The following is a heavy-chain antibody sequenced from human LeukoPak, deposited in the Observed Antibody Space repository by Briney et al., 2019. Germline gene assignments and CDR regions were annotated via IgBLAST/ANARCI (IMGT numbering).Heavy chain of an antibody. D-gene: IGHD5-12*01. CDR2: NYYTGST. Sequence: SETLSLTCTVSGGSISNYYWSWIRQPPGKGLEWLGYNYYTGSTNYNSSLGGRITILIDTSKNQFSLTLTSVTAADTAVYYCARQGGGYDWGQGILVTVSS. CDR1: GGSISNYY. J-gene: IGHJ4*02. V-gene: IGHV4-59*08. CDR3: ARQGGGYD.